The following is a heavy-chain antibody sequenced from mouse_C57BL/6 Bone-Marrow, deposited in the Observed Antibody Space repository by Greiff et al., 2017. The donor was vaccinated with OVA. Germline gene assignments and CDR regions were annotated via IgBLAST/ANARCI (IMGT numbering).Heavy chain of an antibody. D-gene: IGHD2-14*01. CDR2: ISSGGSYT. CDR3: ARQWVPLDY. CDR1: GFTFSSYG. J-gene: IGHJ2*01. V-gene: IGHV5-6*02. Sequence: EVKLVESGGDLVKPGGSLKLSCAASGFTFSSYGMSWVRQTPDKRLEWVATISSGGSYTYYPDSVKGRFTISRDNAKNTLYLQMSSLKSEDTAMYYCARQWVPLDYWGQGTTLTVSS.